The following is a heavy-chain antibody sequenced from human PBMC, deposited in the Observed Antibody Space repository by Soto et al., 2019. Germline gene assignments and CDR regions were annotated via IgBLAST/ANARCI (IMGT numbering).Heavy chain of an antibody. D-gene: IGHD2-15*01. CDR2: ISGSGGST. J-gene: IGHJ4*02. V-gene: IGHV3-23*01. CDR3: AKGRYCSGGSCCREEFDY. CDR1: GFTFSSYA. Sequence: EVQLLESGGGLVQPGGSLRLSCAASGFTFSSYAMSWVRQAPGKGLEWVSAISGSGGSTYYADSVKGRFTISRDNSKNTLYLQMNSLRAEDTAVYYCAKGRYCSGGSCCREEFDYWGQGTLVTVSS.